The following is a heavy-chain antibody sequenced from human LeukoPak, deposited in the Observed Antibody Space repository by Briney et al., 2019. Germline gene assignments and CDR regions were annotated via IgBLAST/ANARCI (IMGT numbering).Heavy chain of an antibody. CDR3: ARTSLYGDSDAFDI. CDR1: GFTFDDYG. CDR2: INWNGGST. D-gene: IGHD4-17*01. Sequence: GGSLRLSCAASGFTFDDYGMSWVRQAPGKVLEWVSGINWNGGSTGYADSVKGRFTISRDNAKNSLYLQMNSLRAEDTALYYCARTSLYGDSDAFDIWGQGTMVTVSS. J-gene: IGHJ3*02. V-gene: IGHV3-20*04.